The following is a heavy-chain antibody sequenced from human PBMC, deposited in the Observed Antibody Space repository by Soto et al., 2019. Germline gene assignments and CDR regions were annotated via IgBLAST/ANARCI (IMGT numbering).Heavy chain of an antibody. J-gene: IGHJ6*02. V-gene: IGHV3-21*01. CDR2: IISISSYI. CDR1: GFTFSSYS. D-gene: IGHD1-26*01. CDR3: ASGGWSAPYYYYGMDV. Sequence: AESLSLSCAASGFTFSSYSINWVRQAPGKVLEWVSSIISISSYIYYADSVKGRFTISRDNAKNPLYLQMNSLRAEDTAVYYCASGGWSAPYYYYGMDVWGQGTTVTVSS.